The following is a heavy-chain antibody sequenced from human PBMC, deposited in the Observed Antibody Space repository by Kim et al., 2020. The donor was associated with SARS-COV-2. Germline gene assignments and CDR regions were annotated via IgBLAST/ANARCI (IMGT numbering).Heavy chain of an antibody. CDR3: ARESGWFDY. Sequence: GIANYAQKFQGRVTITADKSTSKAYMELSSLRSEDTAVYYCARESGWFDYWGQGTLVTVSS. V-gene: IGHV1-69*04. J-gene: IGHJ4*02. D-gene: IGHD6-19*01. CDR2: GIA.